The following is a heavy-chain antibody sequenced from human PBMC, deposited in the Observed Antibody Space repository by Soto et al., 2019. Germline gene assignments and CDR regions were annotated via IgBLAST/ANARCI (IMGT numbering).Heavy chain of an antibody. J-gene: IGHJ5*02. CDR1: GYTFTSYS. CDR2: ISAYNGNT. V-gene: IGHV1-18*01. CDR3: ARVLVVPGLSYNWFDP. Sequence: ASVKVSCKASGYTFTSYSISWVRQDPGHGLEWMGWISAYNGNTNYAQKLQGRVTMTTDTSTSTAYMELRSLRSDDTAVYYCARVLVVPGLSYNWFDPWGQGTLVTVSS. D-gene: IGHD2-2*01.